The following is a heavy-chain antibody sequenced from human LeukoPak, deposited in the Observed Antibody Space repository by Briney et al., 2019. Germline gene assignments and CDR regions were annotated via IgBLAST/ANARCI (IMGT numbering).Heavy chain of an antibody. Sequence: ASVKVSCKASGGTFSSYAISWVRQAPGQGLEWMGGIIPIFGTANYAQKFQGRVTITADESTSTAYMELSSLRSEDTAVFYCARDQYDTWSRGGNFDSWGQGTLVIVSS. CDR2: IIPIFGTA. D-gene: IGHD3-3*01. J-gene: IGHJ4*02. CDR1: GGTFSSYA. V-gene: IGHV1-69*13. CDR3: ARDQYDTWSRGGNFDS.